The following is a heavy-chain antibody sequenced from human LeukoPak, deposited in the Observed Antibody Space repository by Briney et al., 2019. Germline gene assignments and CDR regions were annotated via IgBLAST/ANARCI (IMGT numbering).Heavy chain of an antibody. CDR1: GGSISSSNW. Sequence: SETLSLTCAVSGGSISSSNWWSWVRQPPGKGLEWIGEIYHSGSTNYNPSLKSRVTISVDKSKNQFSLKLSSVTAADTAVYYCAGPPSSSWPYDAFDIWGQGTMVTVSS. J-gene: IGHJ3*02. CDR3: AGPPSSSWPYDAFDI. D-gene: IGHD6-13*01. CDR2: IYHSGST. V-gene: IGHV4-4*02.